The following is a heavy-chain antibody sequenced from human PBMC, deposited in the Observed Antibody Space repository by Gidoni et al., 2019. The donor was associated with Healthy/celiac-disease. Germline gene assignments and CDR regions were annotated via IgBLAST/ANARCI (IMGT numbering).Heavy chain of an antibody. Sequence: EVQLLESGGGLIQPGGSLRLSCAASGFSFSSYALSWVRQAPGKGLEWVSAISGSGGSTYYADSVKGRFTISRDNSKNTLYRQMNSLRAEDTAVYYCAKGYCSGGSCYSPFYYYYYGMDVWGQGTTVTVSS. D-gene: IGHD2-15*01. CDR1: GFSFSSYA. V-gene: IGHV3-23*01. J-gene: IGHJ6*02. CDR3: AKGYCSGGSCYSPFYYYYYGMDV. CDR2: ISGSGGST.